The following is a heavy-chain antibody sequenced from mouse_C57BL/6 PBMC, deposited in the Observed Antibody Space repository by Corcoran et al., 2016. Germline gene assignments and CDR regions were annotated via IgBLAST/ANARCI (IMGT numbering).Heavy chain of an antibody. V-gene: IGHV1-84*01. CDR1: GYTFTDYY. D-gene: IGHD2-3*01. CDR2: IYPGSGNT. Sequence: QIQLQQSGPELVKPGASVKISCKASGYTFTDYYINWVKQRPGQGLEWIGWIYPGSGNTKYNEKFKGKATLTAEKSSSTAYMQLSSLTSEDSAVYFGARDPPYDTIGAMDYWGQGTSVTVSS. CDR3: ARDPPYDTIGAMDY. J-gene: IGHJ4*01.